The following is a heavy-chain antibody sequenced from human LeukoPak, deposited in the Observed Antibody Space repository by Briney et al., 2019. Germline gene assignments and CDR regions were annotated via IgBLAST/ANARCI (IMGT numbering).Heavy chain of an antibody. CDR1: EFTFNNAW. J-gene: IGHJ4*02. V-gene: IGHV3-15*01. D-gene: IGHD1-26*01. Sequence: GGSLRLSCAASEFTFNNAWMSWVRQAPGKGLEWVGRIKSKTDGGTTDYAAPVKGRFTISRDDSKNTLYLQMNSLKTEDTAVYYCITDLRWELIPDDYWGQGTLVTISS. CDR2: IKSKTDGGTT. CDR3: ITDLRWELIPDDY.